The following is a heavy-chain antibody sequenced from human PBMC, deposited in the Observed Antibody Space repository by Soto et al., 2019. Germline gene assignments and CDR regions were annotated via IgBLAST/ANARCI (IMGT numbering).Heavy chain of an antibody. Sequence: QVQLQESGPGLVKPSQTLSLTCTVSGGSISSGDYYWSWIRQPPGKGLGWIGYLYYSGSTYYNPSLKSRVTISVDTSKNQFSLKLSSVTAADTAVYYCARGEMAEGYYFDYWGQGTLVTVSS. CDR2: LYYSGST. CDR3: ARGEMAEGYYFDY. CDR1: GGSISSGDYY. D-gene: IGHD6-19*01. J-gene: IGHJ4*02. V-gene: IGHV4-30-4*01.